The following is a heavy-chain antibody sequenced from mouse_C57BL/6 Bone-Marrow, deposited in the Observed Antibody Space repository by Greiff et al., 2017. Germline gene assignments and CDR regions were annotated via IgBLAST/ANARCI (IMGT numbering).Heavy chain of an antibody. V-gene: IGHV1-26*01. CDR2: INPNNGGT. J-gene: IGHJ2*01. CDR3: ARRIYDGYYYIFLDY. D-gene: IGHD2-3*01. Sequence: EVQLQQSGPELVKPGASVKISCKASGYTFTDYYMNWVKQSHGKSLEWIGDINPNNGGTSYNQKFKGKATSTVDKSSSTAYMELRSLTSEDSAVYYCARRIYDGYYYIFLDYWGQGTTLTVSS. CDR1: GYTFTDYY.